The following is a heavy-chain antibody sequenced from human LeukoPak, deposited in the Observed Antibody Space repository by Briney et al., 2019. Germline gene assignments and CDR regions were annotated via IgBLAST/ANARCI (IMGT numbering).Heavy chain of an antibody. CDR1: GFTFSSYW. CDR2: IKEDGSEK. Sequence: PWGSLRLSCAASGFTFSSYWMSWVRQAPGKGLEWVANIKEDGSEKYYVDSVRGRFTISRDNAKNSLYLYMNSLRAEDTAVYYCATSYDILIGYFGSWGQGTLVTVSS. J-gene: IGHJ4*02. V-gene: IGHV3-7*01. D-gene: IGHD3-9*01. CDR3: ATSYDILIGYFGS.